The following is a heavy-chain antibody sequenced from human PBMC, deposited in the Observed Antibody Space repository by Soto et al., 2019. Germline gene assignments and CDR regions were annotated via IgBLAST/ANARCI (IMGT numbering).Heavy chain of an antibody. CDR3: AREYGAYTLDY. J-gene: IGHJ4*02. Sequence: QVQLVQSGAEVKKPGASVKVSCNASGYTLTGYYIHWVRQAPGQGLEWMGWINPNSGATKYAQQFQGWVTMTRDTSISTAYMELSRLRFDDTAVYYCAREYGAYTLDYWGQGTLVTVSS. V-gene: IGHV1-2*04. CDR2: INPNSGAT. CDR1: GYTLTGYY. D-gene: IGHD4-17*01.